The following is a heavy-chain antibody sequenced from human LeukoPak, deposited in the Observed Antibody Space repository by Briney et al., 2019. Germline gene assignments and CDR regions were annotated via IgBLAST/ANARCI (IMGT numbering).Heavy chain of an antibody. V-gene: IGHV3-66*01. Sequence: GGSLRLSCAASGFTVSNNYMSWVRQAPGKGLEWVSVIYSGGTTYYADSVKGRFTISRDISKNTLSLQINSLRAEDTAVYYCATYDYASGSYYRFDYWGQGTLVTVSS. CDR2: IYSGGTT. J-gene: IGHJ4*02. CDR1: GFTVSNNY. CDR3: ATYDYASGSYYRFDY. D-gene: IGHD3-10*01.